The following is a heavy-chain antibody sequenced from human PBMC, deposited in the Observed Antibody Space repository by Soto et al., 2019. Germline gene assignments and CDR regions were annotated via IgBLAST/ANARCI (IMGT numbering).Heavy chain of an antibody. CDR3: ARGSSGWDY. D-gene: IGHD6-25*01. J-gene: IGHJ4*02. V-gene: IGHV4-4*07. Sequence: LSLTCTVSGGSMSSFYWSWLRQPGGKRLEWIGRIYIGGRNNYYPTLKIRVPMSVDTSNNQFSLRLSDVTAAGTAMYYCARGSSGWDYWGQGTLVTVSS. CDR1: GGSMSSFY. CDR2: IYIGGRN.